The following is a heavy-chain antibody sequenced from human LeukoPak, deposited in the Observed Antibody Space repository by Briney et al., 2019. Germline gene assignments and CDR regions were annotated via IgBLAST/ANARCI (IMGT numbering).Heavy chain of an antibody. CDR2: TYYRSKWYN. J-gene: IGHJ5*02. Sequence: PSQTLSLTCAISGDSVSSNSAACNSIRQSPSRGLEWLGRTYYRSKWYNDYAVSVKSRITINPDTSKNQFSLQLNSVTPEDTAVYYCAREVLSGWASNWFDPWGQGTLVTVSS. D-gene: IGHD6-19*01. CDR1: GDSVSSNSAA. V-gene: IGHV6-1*01. CDR3: AREVLSGWASNWFDP.